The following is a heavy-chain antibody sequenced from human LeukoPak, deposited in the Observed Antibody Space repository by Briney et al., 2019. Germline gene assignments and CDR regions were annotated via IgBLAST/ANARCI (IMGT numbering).Heavy chain of an antibody. Sequence: PGGSLRLSCLASGFTFSNYAMSWVRQAPGKGLEWVSAIGPTGRSTYYAESMRGRFTISRDNSKNTLFLQMNSLRAEDTAIYYCAKDPMVRGSTYDYWGQGTQVTVSS. CDR2: IGPTGRST. CDR1: GFTFSNYA. D-gene: IGHD3-10*01. CDR3: AKDPMVRGSTYDY. V-gene: IGHV3-23*01. J-gene: IGHJ4*02.